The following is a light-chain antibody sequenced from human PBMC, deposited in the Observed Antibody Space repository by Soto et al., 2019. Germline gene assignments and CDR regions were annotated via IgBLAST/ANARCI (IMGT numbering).Light chain of an antibody. J-gene: IGLJ1*01. Sequence: QSVLTQPPSASGTPGQRVTISCSGSSSNIGSHYVHWYQQVPGTAPKLLIHRINQRPSGVPDRFSGSKSGTSASLAISGLRSEDEADYYCSSYTISNTLPFVFGTGTKLTVL. V-gene: IGLV1-47*01. CDR1: SSNIGSHY. CDR2: RIN. CDR3: SSYTISNTLPFV.